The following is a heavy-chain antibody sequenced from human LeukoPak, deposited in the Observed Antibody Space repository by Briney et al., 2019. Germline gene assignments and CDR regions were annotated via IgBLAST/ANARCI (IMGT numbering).Heavy chain of an antibody. CDR1: GYTFTSYY. CDR3: ARESSSSSWNYYYYMDV. Sequence: ASVKVSCKASGYTFTSYYMHWVRQAPGQGLEWMGIINPSGGSTSYAQKFQGRVTMTRDTSTSTVYMELGSLRSEDTAVYYCARESSSSSWNYYYYMDVWGKGTTVTVSS. J-gene: IGHJ6*03. D-gene: IGHD6-6*01. CDR2: INPSGGST. V-gene: IGHV1-46*01.